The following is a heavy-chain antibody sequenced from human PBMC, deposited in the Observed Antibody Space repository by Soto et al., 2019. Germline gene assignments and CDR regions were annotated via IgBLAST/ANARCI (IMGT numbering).Heavy chain of an antibody. CDR2: ISHSGTS. Sequence: PSETLSLTCTVSGYSISSGYYWSWIRQTPGKGLEWIGSISHSGTSFYNPSLRSRVTISMDTSNNHFSLKLNSLTATDTAVYYCARVFPSYCGGDCSYFDSWGQGTLVTVPS. D-gene: IGHD2-21*02. CDR1: GYSISSGYY. CDR3: ARVFPSYCGGDCSYFDS. J-gene: IGHJ4*02. V-gene: IGHV4-38-2*02.